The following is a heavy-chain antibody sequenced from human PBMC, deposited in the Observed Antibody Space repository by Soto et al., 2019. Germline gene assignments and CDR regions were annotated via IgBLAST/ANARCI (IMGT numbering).Heavy chain of an antibody. J-gene: IGHJ5*01. Sequence: QVQLVQSGAEVKRPGASVKVSCRASGYIFANYGITWVRQAPGQGGEWMGWISGYNGNTKYAQNHQDRVTMTSDTSTTTAYMELRHLRSDDTAVYYCARDEVPAANWMDRWGQGTMVTVSS. CDR1: GYIFANYG. CDR2: ISGYNGNT. V-gene: IGHV1-18*01. CDR3: ARDEVPAANWMDR. D-gene: IGHD2-2*01.